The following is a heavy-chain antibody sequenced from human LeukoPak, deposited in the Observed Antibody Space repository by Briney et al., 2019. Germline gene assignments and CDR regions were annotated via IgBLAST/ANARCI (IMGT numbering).Heavy chain of an antibody. J-gene: IGHJ4*02. Sequence: PGGSLRLSCAASGFTFSSYEMNWVRQAPGKGLEWVSYISSSGSTIYYADSVKGRFTISRDNAKNSLYLQMNSLRVEDTAVYYCAPMIVVVAAIDYWGQGTLVTVSS. V-gene: IGHV3-48*03. CDR3: APMIVVVAAIDY. CDR1: GFTFSSYE. D-gene: IGHD2-15*01. CDR2: ISSSGSTI.